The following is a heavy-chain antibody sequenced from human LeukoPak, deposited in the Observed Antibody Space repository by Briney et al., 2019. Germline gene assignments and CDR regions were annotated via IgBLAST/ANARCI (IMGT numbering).Heavy chain of an antibody. J-gene: IGHJ6*02. V-gene: IGHV1-58*02. Sequence: GASVKVSCKASGFTFTSSAMQWVRQARGQRLEWIGWIVVGSGNTNYAQKFQERVTITRDMSTSTAYMELSSLRSEDTAVYYCAADILTGAKGMDVWGQGTTVTVSS. CDR3: AADILTGAKGMDV. CDR2: IVVGSGNT. D-gene: IGHD3-9*01. CDR1: GFTFTSSA.